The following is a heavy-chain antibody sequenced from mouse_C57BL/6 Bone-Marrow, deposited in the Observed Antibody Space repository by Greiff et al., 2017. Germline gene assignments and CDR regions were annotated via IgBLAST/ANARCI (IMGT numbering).Heavy chain of an antibody. CDR3: ARHGRYYYGSSYGY. V-gene: IGHV5-6*01. CDR2: ISSCGSYT. Sequence: VQLQQSGGDLVKPGGSLKLSCAASGFTFSSYGMSWVRQTPDKRLEWVATISSCGSYTYYPDSVKGRFTIARDNAKNTLYLQMNSLKSEDTAMYYCARHGRYYYGSSYGYWGQGTTLTVSS. D-gene: IGHD1-1*01. J-gene: IGHJ2*01. CDR1: GFTFSSYG.